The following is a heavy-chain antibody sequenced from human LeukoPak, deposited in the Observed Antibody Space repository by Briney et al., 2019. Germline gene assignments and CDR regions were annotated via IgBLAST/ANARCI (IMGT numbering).Heavy chain of an antibody. CDR2: IKQDGSNK. J-gene: IGHJ4*02. D-gene: IGHD5-18*01. Sequence: GGSLRLSCAASGFTFSSYWMSWVRQAPGKGLEWVANIKQDGSNKYYADSVKGRFTISRDNSKNTLYLQMNSLRAEDTAVYYCARTGYSYGYYFDYWGQGTLVTVSS. CDR3: ARTGYSYGYYFDY. V-gene: IGHV3-7*01. CDR1: GFTFSSYW.